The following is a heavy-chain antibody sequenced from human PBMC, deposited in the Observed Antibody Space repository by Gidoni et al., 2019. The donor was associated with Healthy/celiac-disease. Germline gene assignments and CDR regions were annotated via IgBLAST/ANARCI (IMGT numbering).Heavy chain of an antibody. CDR3: ARRLRWGGYFDL. Sequence: QVQLQESGPGLVKPSETLSLTCTVSGGSISSYYWSWIRQPPGKGLEWIGYIYYSGSTNYNPSLKSRVTISVDTSKNQFSLKLSSVTAADTAVYYCARRLRWGGYFDLWGRGTLVTVSS. J-gene: IGHJ2*01. V-gene: IGHV4-59*08. CDR2: IYYSGST. CDR1: GGSISSYY. D-gene: IGHD3-16*01.